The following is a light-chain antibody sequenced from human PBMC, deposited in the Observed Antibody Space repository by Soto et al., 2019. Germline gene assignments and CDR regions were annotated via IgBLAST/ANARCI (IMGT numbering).Light chain of an antibody. J-gene: IGKJ1*01. CDR2: GAS. Sequence: DFAQSRGTLSLSPGERATLSCRASQSVSSSYLAWYQQKPGQAPRLLIYGASSRATGIPDRFSGSGSGTDFTLTISRLETEDFAVYYCQQYGSPPATFGQGTKVDIK. V-gene: IGKV3-20*01. CDR3: QQYGSPPAT. CDR1: QSVSSSY.